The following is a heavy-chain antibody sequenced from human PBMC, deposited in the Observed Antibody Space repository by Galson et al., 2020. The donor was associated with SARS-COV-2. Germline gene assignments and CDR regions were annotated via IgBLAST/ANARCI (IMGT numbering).Heavy chain of an antibody. Sequence: GPTLVKHRQTLTLTCTFSGFSLTASGMCVSWIRQPPGKALEWLALIDWDDDKYYNTSLRTRLTISKDTSKNQVILTMTNMDPVDTATYYCARINVASGPFDYWGQGTVVTVSS. CDR2: IDWDDDK. D-gene: IGHD2-15*01. CDR3: ARINVASGPFDY. CDR1: GFSLTASGMC. V-gene: IGHV2-70*01. J-gene: IGHJ4*02.